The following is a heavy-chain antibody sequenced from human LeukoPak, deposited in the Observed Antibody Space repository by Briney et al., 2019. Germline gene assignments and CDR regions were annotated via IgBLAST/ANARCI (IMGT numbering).Heavy chain of an antibody. Sequence: SVQVSSKASGYTFTGYYMHWVRQAPGQGLEWMGWINPNSGGTNYSQKFQGRVTMTRDASISTAYMGLSRLRSDDTAVYYCARDLIVVVPAAPYYMDVWGKGTTVTVSS. CDR2: INPNSGGT. D-gene: IGHD2-2*01. CDR1: GYTFTGYY. CDR3: ARDLIVVVPAAPYYMDV. J-gene: IGHJ6*03. V-gene: IGHV1-2*02.